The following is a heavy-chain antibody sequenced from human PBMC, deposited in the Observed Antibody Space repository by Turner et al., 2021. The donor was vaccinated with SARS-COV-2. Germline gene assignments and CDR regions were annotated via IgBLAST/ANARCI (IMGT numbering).Heavy chain of an antibody. D-gene: IGHD2-15*01. CDR3: AKVVSPYCSGGTCYSSPADY. CDR2: ISYDGSNK. Sequence: QVQLVESGGGVVQPGRSLRLSCAASGFTFSSYGMHWVRQAPGKGLEWVAVISYDGSNKYYADSVKGRFNISRDNSKNTLYLQMNSLRAEDTAVYYCAKVVSPYCSGGTCYSSPADYWGQGTLVTVSS. CDR1: GFTFSSYG. J-gene: IGHJ4*02. V-gene: IGHV3-30*18.